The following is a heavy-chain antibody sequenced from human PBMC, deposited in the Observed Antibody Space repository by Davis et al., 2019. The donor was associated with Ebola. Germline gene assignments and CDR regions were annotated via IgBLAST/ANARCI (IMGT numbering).Heavy chain of an antibody. CDR3: ARDRDDSSGYYY. CDR1: GYTFTDYY. D-gene: IGHD3-22*01. J-gene: IGHJ4*02. Sequence: ASVKVSCKASGYTFTDYYMHWVRQAPGQGPEWMGWINPNSGDTNYGPQFQDRVVMTTDTSTNTVYMELTGLKSDDTAVYYCARDRDDSSGYYYWGQGSLVTVSS. V-gene: IGHV1-2*02. CDR2: INPNSGDT.